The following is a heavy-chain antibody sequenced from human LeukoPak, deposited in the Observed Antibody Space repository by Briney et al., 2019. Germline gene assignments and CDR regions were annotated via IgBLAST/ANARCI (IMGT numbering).Heavy chain of an antibody. J-gene: IGHJ4*02. CDR2: INPDSGGT. Sequence: ASVKVSCKASAYTFTGSYMHWVRQAPGQGLEWMGWINPDSGGTNYAQKFQGRVTMTRDTSISTAYMEVSRLRSDDTAVYYCASEGSGWYGNFDYWGQGTLVTVSS. V-gene: IGHV1-2*02. CDR3: ASEGSGWYGNFDY. CDR1: AYTFTGSY. D-gene: IGHD6-19*01.